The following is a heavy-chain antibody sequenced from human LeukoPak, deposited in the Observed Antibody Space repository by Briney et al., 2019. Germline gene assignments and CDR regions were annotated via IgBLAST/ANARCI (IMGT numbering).Heavy chain of an antibody. D-gene: IGHD3-22*01. CDR3: ARGRAGWYYDSSAWVLYGMDV. CDR1: GFTFSSYA. CDR2: INHSGST. Sequence: GSLRLSCAASGFTFSSYAMSWIRQPPGKGLEWIGEINHSGSTNYNPSLKSRVTISVDTSKNQFSLKLSSVTAADTAVYYCARGRAGWYYDSSAWVLYGMDVWGQGATVTVSS. J-gene: IGHJ6*02. V-gene: IGHV4-34*01.